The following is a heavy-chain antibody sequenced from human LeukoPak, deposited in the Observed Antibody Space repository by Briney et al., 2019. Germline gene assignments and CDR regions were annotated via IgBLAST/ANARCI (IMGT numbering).Heavy chain of an antibody. CDR1: GFTFSSYG. D-gene: IGHD6-19*01. J-gene: IGHJ6*02. Sequence: GGSLRLSCAASGFTFSSYGMHWVRQAPGKGLEWVAVISYDGSNKYYADSVKGRFTISRDNSKNTLYLQMNSLRAEDTAVYYCAKEEQGGIAVAAALDYYYYGMDVWGQGTTVTVSS. CDR2: ISYDGSNK. CDR3: AKEEQGGIAVAAALDYYYYGMDV. V-gene: IGHV3-30*18.